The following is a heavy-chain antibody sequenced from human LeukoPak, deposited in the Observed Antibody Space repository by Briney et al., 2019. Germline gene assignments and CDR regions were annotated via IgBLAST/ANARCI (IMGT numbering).Heavy chain of an antibody. CDR3: AKDGRSWYNYYYYYGMDV. V-gene: IGHV3-23*01. CDR2: IRGSGGST. J-gene: IGHJ6*02. D-gene: IGHD6-13*01. Sequence: GGSLRPSCAASGFTFSIYAMSWVRQAPGKVLGWVSSIRGSGGSTYYADSVKGRFTISRDNSKNTLYLQMNSLRAEDTAVYYCAKDGRSWYNYYYYYGMDVWGQGTTVTVSS. CDR1: GFTFSIYA.